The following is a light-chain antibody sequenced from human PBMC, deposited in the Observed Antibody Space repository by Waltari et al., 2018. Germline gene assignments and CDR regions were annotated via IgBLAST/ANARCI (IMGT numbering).Light chain of an antibody. CDR3: CSYAGSYSFV. CDR2: DVS. CDR1: SSYVGGYNY. V-gene: IGLV2-11*01. Sequence: QSALPQPRAVSGSAGRSVTISCTGTSSYVGGYNYVSWYQLHPGKVPKLMIYDVSKRPSGVPDRFSGSKSGNTASLTISGLQAEDEADYYCCSYAGSYSFVFGTGTKVTVL. J-gene: IGLJ1*01.